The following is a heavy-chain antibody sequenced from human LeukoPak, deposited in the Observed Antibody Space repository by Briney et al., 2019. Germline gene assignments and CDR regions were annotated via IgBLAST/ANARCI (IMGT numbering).Heavy chain of an antibody. CDR2: IYTSGST. D-gene: IGHD4-17*01. Sequence: SETLSLTCTVSGASISSYYWSWLRQPAGKGLEWLGRIYTSGSTNYNPSLKSRVTMSVDTSENQFSLRLSSVTAADTAVYYCARHRAATTVTNFDYWGQGTLVTVSS. J-gene: IGHJ4*02. V-gene: IGHV4-4*07. CDR3: ARHRAATTVTNFDY. CDR1: GASISSYY.